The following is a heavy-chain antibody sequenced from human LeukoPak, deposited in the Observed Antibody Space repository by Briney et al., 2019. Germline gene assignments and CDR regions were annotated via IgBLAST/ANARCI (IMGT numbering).Heavy chain of an antibody. V-gene: IGHV4-34*01. CDR2: INHSGST. J-gene: IGHJ4*02. D-gene: IGHD3-10*01. Sequence: SETLSLTCAVYGGSFSGYYWSWIRQPPGKGLEWIGEINHSGSTNYNPSLKSRVTISVDTSKNQFSLKLSSVTAADTAAYYCARGLGAILWFGELLSPGYFDYWGQGTLVTVSS. CDR1: GGSFSGYY. CDR3: ARGLGAILWFGELLSPGYFDY.